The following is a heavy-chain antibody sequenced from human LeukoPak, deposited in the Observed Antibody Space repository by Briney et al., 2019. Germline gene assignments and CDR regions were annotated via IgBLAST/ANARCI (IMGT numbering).Heavy chain of an antibody. Sequence: PGGSLILSCVASGLPIGDFAMHWVRQAPGQGLEWVSLISGDGVSTFFTDSVKGRFSISRDNSKNSLFLEMSSLRTEDTAMYYCARESGKFDYWGQGTLVAVSS. V-gene: IGHV3-43*02. CDR3: ARESGKFDY. CDR2: ISGDGVST. CDR1: GLPIGDFA. J-gene: IGHJ4*02.